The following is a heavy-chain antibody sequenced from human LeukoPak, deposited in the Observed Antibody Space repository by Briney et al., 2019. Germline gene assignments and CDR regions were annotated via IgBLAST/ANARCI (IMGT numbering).Heavy chain of an antibody. V-gene: IGHV3-23*01. CDR2: ITTSDGNT. CDR3: AKEGFDS. CDR1: GFTVSSNY. J-gene: IGHJ4*02. Sequence: PGGSLRLSCAASGFTVSSNYMNWVRQAPGKGLEWVSTITTSDGNTYYADSVKGRFTVSRDNSKNTLYLQMNSLRAEDTAVYYCAKEGFDSWGQGTLVTVSS.